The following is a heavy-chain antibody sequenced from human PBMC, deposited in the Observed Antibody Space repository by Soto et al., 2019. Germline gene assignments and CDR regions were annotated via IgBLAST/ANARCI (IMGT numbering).Heavy chain of an antibody. D-gene: IGHD3-10*01. CDR3: AKDMGPSPRPPDSLDI. V-gene: IGHV3-30*18. J-gene: IGHJ3*02. Sequence: QMQLAESGGNVVQPGRSLRLSCVASGFTFRSFGMHWVRQAPGKGLEWVATISHDGNKDYYADSVKGRFTVSRDNSRDTIYLEMNSVRVDDTAVYYCAKDMGPSPRPPDSLDIWGQGTVVTVSS. CDR1: GFTFRSFG. CDR2: ISHDGNKD.